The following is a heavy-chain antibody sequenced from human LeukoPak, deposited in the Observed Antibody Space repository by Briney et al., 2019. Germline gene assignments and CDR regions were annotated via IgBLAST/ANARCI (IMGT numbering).Heavy chain of an antibody. CDR2: VNPNSGGT. D-gene: IGHD1-26*01. Sequence: ASVKVSCKASGYTFTGYYMHWVRQAPGQGLEWMGWVNPNSGGTNYAQKFQGWVTMTRDTSISTAYMELSRLRSDDTAVYYCARDVGVGALDYWGQGTLVTVSS. J-gene: IGHJ4*02. V-gene: IGHV1-2*04. CDR3: ARDVGVGALDY. CDR1: GYTFTGYY.